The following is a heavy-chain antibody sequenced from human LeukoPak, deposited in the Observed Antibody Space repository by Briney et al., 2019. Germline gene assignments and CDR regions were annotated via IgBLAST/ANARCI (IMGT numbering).Heavy chain of an antibody. J-gene: IGHJ1*01. CDR2: INWNGGST. CDR1: GYTPDAYG. V-gene: IGHV3-20*04. D-gene: IGHD5-24*01. Sequence: RPGGSLRLSCAGSGYTPDAYGMRWVRQAPGKGLEWVAGINWNGGSTGYAASVKGRCTISRDNAKTALYLEMNSLRVEDTAFYYCVRLGRDGYTYGAAYWGQGALVTVSS. CDR3: VRLGRDGYTYGAAY.